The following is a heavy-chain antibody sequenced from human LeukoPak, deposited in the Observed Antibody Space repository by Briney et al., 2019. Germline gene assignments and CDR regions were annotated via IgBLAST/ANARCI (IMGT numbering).Heavy chain of an antibody. D-gene: IGHD3-9*01. CDR2: IYSGGST. CDR1: GFTVSSNY. Sequence: PGGSLRLSCAASGFTVSSNYMSWVRQAPGKGLEWVSVIYSGGSTYYADSVKGRFTISRDNSKNTLYLQMNSLRAEDTAVYYCASASGILRYFDWLYPFDYWGQGTLVTVSS. CDR3: ASASGILRYFDWLYPFDY. J-gene: IGHJ4*02. V-gene: IGHV3-66*01.